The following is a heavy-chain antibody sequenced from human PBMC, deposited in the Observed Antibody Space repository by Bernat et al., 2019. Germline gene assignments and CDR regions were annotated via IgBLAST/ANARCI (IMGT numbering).Heavy chain of an antibody. Sequence: QVQLVESGGGVVQPGRSLRLSCAASGFTFSSYGMHWVRQAPGKGLEWVAVIWYDGSNKYYADSVKGRFTISRDNSKNTLYLQMNSLRAEDTAVYYCARDEDSSSWYYYYGMDVWGQGTMVTVSS. V-gene: IGHV3-33*01. D-gene: IGHD6-13*01. CDR2: IWYDGSNK. CDR3: ARDEDSSSWYYYYGMDV. J-gene: IGHJ6*02. CDR1: GFTFSSYG.